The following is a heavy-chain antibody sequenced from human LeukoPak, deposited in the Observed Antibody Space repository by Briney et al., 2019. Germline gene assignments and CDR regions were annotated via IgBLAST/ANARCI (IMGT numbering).Heavy chain of an antibody. CDR3: AREPDYGVYAGYLDY. CDR1: GFTFSSYD. CDR2: IGTAGDT. V-gene: IGHV3-13*01. D-gene: IGHD4-17*01. Sequence: GGSLRLSCAASGFTFSSYDMHWVRQATGKGLEWVSAIGTAGDTYYPGSVRGRFTISRENAKNSLYLQMNSLRAEDTAVYYCAREPDYGVYAGYLDYWGQGTLVTVSS. J-gene: IGHJ4*02.